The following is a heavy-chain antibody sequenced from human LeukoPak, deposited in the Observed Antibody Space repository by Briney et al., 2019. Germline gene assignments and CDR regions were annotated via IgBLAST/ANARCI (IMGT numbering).Heavy chain of an antibody. Sequence: GGSLRLSCAASGFTFSSYGMHWVRQAPGKGLEWAAFIRYDGSNKYYADSVKGRFTISRDNSKNTLYLQMNSLRAEDTAVYYCANHRTDAFDIWGQGTMVTVSS. D-gene: IGHD1-14*01. CDR3: ANHRTDAFDI. J-gene: IGHJ3*02. CDR2: IRYDGSNK. CDR1: GFTFSSYG. V-gene: IGHV3-30*02.